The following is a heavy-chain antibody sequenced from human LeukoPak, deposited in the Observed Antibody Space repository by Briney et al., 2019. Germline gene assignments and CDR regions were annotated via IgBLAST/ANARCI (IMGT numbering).Heavy chain of an antibody. J-gene: IGHJ4*02. V-gene: IGHV3-20*04. CDR3: ENSQYYDSSGPLDY. CDR2: INWNGGST. D-gene: IGHD3-22*01. CDR1: GFTFDDYG. Sequence: GGSLRLSCAASGFTFDDYGMSWVRQAPGKGLEWVSGINWNGGSTGYADSVKGRFTISRDNAKNSLYLQMNSLRAEDTALYYCENSQYYDSSGPLDYWGQGTLVTVSS.